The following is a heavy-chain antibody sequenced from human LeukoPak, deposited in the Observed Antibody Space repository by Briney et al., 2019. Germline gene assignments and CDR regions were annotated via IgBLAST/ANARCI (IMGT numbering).Heavy chain of an antibody. CDR3: VRDLT. V-gene: IGHV3-33*08. J-gene: IGHJ5*02. CDR1: GFTFSTYG. CDR2: IYSDGNI. Sequence: GRSLRLSCAASGFTFSTYGLHCVRQAPGKGLEWVAVIYSDGNIYYSDSVKGRFTISRDSSKNMLYLQMNSLTAEDTAVYFCVRDLTWGPGTLVTVSS.